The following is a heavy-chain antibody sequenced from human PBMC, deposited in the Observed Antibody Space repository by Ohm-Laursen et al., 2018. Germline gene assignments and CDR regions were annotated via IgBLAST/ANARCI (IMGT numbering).Heavy chain of an antibody. D-gene: IGHD6-13*01. V-gene: IGHV3-7*01. J-gene: IGHJ4*01. CDR3: VRGGRYGNF. CDR1: GFTFTSYW. CDR2: IKEYGSEK. Sequence: LRLSCAASGFTFTSYWMSWVRQAPGKGLEWVANIKEYGSEKNYVDSVKGRFTISRDNAKNSLFLEMNNLRAEDSALYYCVRGGRYGNFWGQGTLVTVSS.